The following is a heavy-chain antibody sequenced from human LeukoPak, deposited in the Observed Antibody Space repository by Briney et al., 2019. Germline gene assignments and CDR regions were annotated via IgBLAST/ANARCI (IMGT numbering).Heavy chain of an antibody. V-gene: IGHV3-74*01. CDR2: IRYDERIT. Sequence: RPGGSLRLSCAASGFTFSSYWMHWVRQAPGKGLVWVSRIRYDERITNYADSLKGRFTISRDNGKNTLYLQMNRLRAEDTAVYYCATYRGYTVDYWGHGTLVTVSS. CDR1: GFTFSSYW. J-gene: IGHJ4*01. CDR3: ATYRGYTVDY. D-gene: IGHD1-1*01.